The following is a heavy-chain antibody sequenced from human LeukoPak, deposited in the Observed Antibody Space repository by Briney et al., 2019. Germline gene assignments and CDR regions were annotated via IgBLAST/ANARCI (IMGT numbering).Heavy chain of an antibody. D-gene: IGHD2-2*02. CDR3: ARDIVVVPAAIEYYYYGMDV. Sequence: GASVKVSCMASGGTFSSYAISWVRQAPGQGLEWMGGIIPIFGTANYAQKLQGRVTMTTDTSTSTAYMELRSLRSDDTAVYYCARDIVVVPAAIEYYYYGMDVWGQGTTVTVSS. CDR1: GGTFSSYA. CDR2: IIPIFGTA. V-gene: IGHV1-69*05. J-gene: IGHJ6*02.